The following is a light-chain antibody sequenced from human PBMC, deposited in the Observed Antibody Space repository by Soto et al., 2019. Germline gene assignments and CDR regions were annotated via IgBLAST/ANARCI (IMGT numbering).Light chain of an antibody. J-gene: IGKJ4*01. Sequence: EVVLTQSPASLSLSPGAGVTITCRASQSVSRHLAWYQKKPGQAPRLLXWEASDRATGIPARFSGSGSGTNLTLTISSLETEYFAVYYCQQRSSWPPVTFGGGTNVDI. CDR3: QQRSSWPPVT. V-gene: IGKV3-11*01. CDR1: QSVSRH. CDR2: EAS.